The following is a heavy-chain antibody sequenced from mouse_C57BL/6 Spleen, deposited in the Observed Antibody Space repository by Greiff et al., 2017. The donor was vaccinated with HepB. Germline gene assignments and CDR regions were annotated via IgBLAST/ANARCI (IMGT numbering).Heavy chain of an antibody. V-gene: IGHV5-17*01. D-gene: IGHD1-1*02. CDR3: ARIGGGSWFAY. J-gene: IGHJ3*01. CDR2: ISSGSSTI. CDR1: GFTFSDYG. Sequence: EVQGVESGGGLVKPGGSLKLSCAASGFTFSDYGMHWVRQAPEKELEWVAYISSGSSTIYYADTVKGRFTISRDNAKNTLFLQMTSLRSEDTAMYYCARIGGGSWFAYWGQGTLVTVSA.